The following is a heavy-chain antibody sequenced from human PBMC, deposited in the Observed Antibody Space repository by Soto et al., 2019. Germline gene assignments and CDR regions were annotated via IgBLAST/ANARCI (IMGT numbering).Heavy chain of an antibody. CDR3: ARFLWFGYFQH. J-gene: IGHJ1*01. CDR1: GYTFTSYG. D-gene: IGHD3-10*01. V-gene: IGHV1-18*01. Sequence: GTPVKVSCKASGYTFTSYGISSVRQAPGQGLEWMGWISAYNGNTNYAQKLQGRVTMTTDTSTSTAYMELRSLRSDDTAVYYCARFLWFGYFQHWGQGTLVTVSS. CDR2: ISAYNGNT.